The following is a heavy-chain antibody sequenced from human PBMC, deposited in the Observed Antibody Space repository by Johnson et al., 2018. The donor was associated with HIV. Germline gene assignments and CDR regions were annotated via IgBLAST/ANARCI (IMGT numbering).Heavy chain of an antibody. V-gene: IGHV3-23*04. CDR3: AKGPCDLPHAFNI. CDR1: GFTVSSNY. J-gene: IGHJ3*02. D-gene: IGHD2-21*01. CDR2: SASGRDI. Sequence: VQLVESGGGLIQPGGSLRLSCAASGFTVSSNYMSWVRQAPGQGLEWVSAISASGRDIYYGDSVKGRFTISRDNSKNTLYLQMNSLRAEDTAVYYCAKGPCDLPHAFNIWGRGTMVIVSS.